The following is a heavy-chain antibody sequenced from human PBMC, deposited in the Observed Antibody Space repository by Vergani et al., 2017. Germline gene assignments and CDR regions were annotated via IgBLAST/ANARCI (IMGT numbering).Heavy chain of an antibody. CDR1: GFTFSSYE. CDR2: ISSSGSTI. J-gene: IGHJ6*03. V-gene: IGHV3-48*03. CDR3: ARDHPSITMVRGDGRGGYMDV. Sequence: EVQLVESGGGLVQPGGSLRLSCAASGFTFSSYEMNWVRQAPGKGLEWVSYISSSGSTIYYADSVKGRFTISRDNATNSLYLQMNSLRAEDTAVYYCARDHPSITMVRGDGRGGYMDVWGKGTTVTVSS. D-gene: IGHD3-10*01.